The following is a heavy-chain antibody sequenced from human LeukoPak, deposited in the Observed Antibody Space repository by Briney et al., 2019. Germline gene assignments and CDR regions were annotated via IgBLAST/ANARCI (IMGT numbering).Heavy chain of an antibody. Sequence: GGSLRLSCAASGFTFSNYAMVWVRQAPGEGLDWVSAMTSDGRTFYAASVRGRVSISRDNSKNTLYLQMNSLGAEDTVKYFCANVGVAAASPPFYLDVWGKGTTVTVSS. CDR3: ANVGVAAASPPFYLDV. J-gene: IGHJ6*03. V-gene: IGHV3-23*01. D-gene: IGHD2-2*01. CDR1: GFTFSNYA. CDR2: MTSDGRT.